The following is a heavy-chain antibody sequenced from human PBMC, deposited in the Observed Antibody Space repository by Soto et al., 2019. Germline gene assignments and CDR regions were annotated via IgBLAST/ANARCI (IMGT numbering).Heavy chain of an antibody. CDR2: ISYDGSNK. V-gene: IGHV3-30-3*01. CDR3: AREPSFRSWYRDAFDI. CDR1: GFTFSSYA. J-gene: IGHJ3*02. Sequence: QVQLVESGGGVVQPGRSLRLSCAASGFTFSSYAMHWVRQAPGKGLEWVAVISYDGSNKYYADSVKGRFTISRDNSKNTLYLPMNSLRAEDTAVYYCAREPSFRSWYRDAFDIWGQGTMVTVSS. D-gene: IGHD6-13*01.